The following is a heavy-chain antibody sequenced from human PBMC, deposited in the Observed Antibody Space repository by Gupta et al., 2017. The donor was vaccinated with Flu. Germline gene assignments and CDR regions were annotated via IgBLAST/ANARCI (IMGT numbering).Heavy chain of an antibody. D-gene: IGHD3-3*01. CDR1: GFTLSSYG. J-gene: IGHJ4*02. Sequence: QVQLVESGGGVVQPGRSLRLSCAASGFTLSSYGMHWVRQAPGKRLEWVAVIAYDGSNKYYADSVNGRFTISKDNSKNTLYLQMNSLRAEDTAVYYCAKSEFWSGYYYYFDSWGQGTLVTVSS. CDR2: IAYDGSNK. V-gene: IGHV3-30*18. CDR3: AKSEFWSGYYYYFDS.